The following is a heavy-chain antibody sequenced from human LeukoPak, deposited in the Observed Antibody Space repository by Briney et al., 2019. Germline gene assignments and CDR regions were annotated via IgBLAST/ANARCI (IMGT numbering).Heavy chain of an antibody. CDR2: IRGTDTNT. CDR1: GFTFGSFT. J-gene: IGHJ4*02. V-gene: IGHV3-23*01. CDR3: ARDFKKSFDY. Sequence: GGSLRLSCAASGFTFGSFTMSWVRQAPGRSLEWVSAIRGTDTNTYYADSVRGRFTISRDNSKNTLYLQMNSLRAEDSAVYYCARDFKKSFDYWGQGTLVTVSS.